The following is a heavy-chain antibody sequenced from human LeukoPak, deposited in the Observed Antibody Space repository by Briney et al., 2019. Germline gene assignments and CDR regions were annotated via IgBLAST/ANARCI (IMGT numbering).Heavy chain of an antibody. J-gene: IGHJ3*02. V-gene: IGHV3-23*01. D-gene: IGHD6-19*01. Sequence: TGGSLRLSCAASGFTFSSYAMSWVRQAPGKGLEWVSATSGSGGSTYYADSVKGRFTISRDNAKNSLYLQMNSLRAEDTALYYCAKDQSPQYSSGWYGAFDIWGQGTMVTVSS. CDR3: AKDQSPQYSSGWYGAFDI. CDR1: GFTFSSYA. CDR2: TSGSGGST.